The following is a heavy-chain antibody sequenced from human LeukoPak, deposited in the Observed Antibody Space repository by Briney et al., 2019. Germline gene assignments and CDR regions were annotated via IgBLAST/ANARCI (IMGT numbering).Heavy chain of an antibody. CDR2: ISGSGDST. V-gene: IGHV3-23*01. CDR3: AKTRPLDSSSWSHGDY. CDR1: GFTFSSYA. D-gene: IGHD6-13*01. J-gene: IGHJ4*02. Sequence: GGSLRLSCGASGFTFSSYAMSWVRQAPGKGLEWVSAISGSGDSTYYGDSVKGRFTISRDNSKNTLYLQMNSLRAEDTAVYYCAKTRPLDSSSWSHGDYWGQGTLVTVSS.